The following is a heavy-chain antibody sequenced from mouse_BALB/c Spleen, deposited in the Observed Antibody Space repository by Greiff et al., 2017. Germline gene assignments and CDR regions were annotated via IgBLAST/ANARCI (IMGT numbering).Heavy chain of an antibody. D-gene: IGHD1-1*01. Sequence: VKLQQSGAELARPGASVKLSCKASGYTFTDYYINWVKQRTGQGLEWIGEIYPGSGNTYYNEKFKGKATLTADKSSSTAYMQLSSLTSEDSAVYFCARGAVVATDWYFDVWGAGTTVTVSS. CDR1: GYTFTDYY. CDR2: IYPGSGNT. CDR3: ARGAVVATDWYFDV. J-gene: IGHJ1*01. V-gene: IGHV1-77*01.